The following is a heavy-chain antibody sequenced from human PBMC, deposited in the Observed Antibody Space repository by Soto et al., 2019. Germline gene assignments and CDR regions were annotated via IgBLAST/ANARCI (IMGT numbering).Heavy chain of an antibody. Sequence: QVQLQESGPGLVKPSETLSLTCTVSCGSISSYYWSCIRQPPGKVLEFIGYIYYSGSTNYIPSLKSRVNISVDSSKLQFSLKMSSLTAADTAVHYFASSNIAATGFYYYGMDVWGRGTTVTVSS. CDR3: ASSNIAATGFYYYGMDV. V-gene: IGHV4-59*01. CDR2: IYYSGST. D-gene: IGHD6-13*01. CDR1: CGSISSYY. J-gene: IGHJ6*04.